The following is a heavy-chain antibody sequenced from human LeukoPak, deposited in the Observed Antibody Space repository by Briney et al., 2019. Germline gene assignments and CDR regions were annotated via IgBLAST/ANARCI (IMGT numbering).Heavy chain of an antibody. CDR1: GGSFSGYY. J-gene: IGHJ5*02. CDR3: ARGVAAAGTGWFDP. V-gene: IGHV4-34*01. D-gene: IGHD6-13*01. Sequence: SETLSLTCAVYGGSFSGYYWSWIRQTPGKGLEWIGEINHSGSTNYNPSLKSRVTISVDTSKNQFSLKLSSVTAADTAVYYCARGVAAAGTGWFDPWGQGTLVTVSS. CDR2: INHSGST.